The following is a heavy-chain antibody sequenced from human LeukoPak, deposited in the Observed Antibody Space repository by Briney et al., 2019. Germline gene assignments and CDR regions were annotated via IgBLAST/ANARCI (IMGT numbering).Heavy chain of an antibody. CDR3: ASESGSYEAYFDY. V-gene: IGHV1-69*13. J-gene: IGHJ4*02. D-gene: IGHD1-26*01. CDR1: GGTFSSYA. CDR2: IFPIFATA. Sequence: GASVKVSCKASGGTFSSYAISWVRQAPGQGLEWMGRIFPIFATANYAQKFQGRVTITADESTSTAYMELSSLRSEDTAVYYCASESGSYEAYFDYWGQGTLVTVSS.